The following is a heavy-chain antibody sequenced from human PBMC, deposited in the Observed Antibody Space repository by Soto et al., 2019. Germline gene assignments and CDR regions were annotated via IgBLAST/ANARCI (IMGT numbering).Heavy chain of an antibody. CDR1: GGSISSGDYY. Sequence: QVQLQESGPGLVKPSQTLSLTCTVSGGSISSGDYYWSWIRQPPGKGLEWIGYIYYSGSTYYNPSLKSRVTRSVDTSKNQFSLKLSSVTAADTAVYYCARDPKDIVVVPAAFYYYYGMDVWGQGTTVTVSS. D-gene: IGHD2-2*01. CDR3: ARDPKDIVVVPAAFYYYYGMDV. J-gene: IGHJ6*02. CDR2: IYYSGST. V-gene: IGHV4-30-4*01.